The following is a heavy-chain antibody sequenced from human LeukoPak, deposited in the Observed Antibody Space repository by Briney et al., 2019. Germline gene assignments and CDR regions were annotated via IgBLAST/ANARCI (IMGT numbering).Heavy chain of an antibody. D-gene: IGHD1-26*01. CDR2: IYYSGST. V-gene: IGHV4-39*01. CDR3: ARHASGSYAPADY. J-gene: IGHJ4*02. Sequence: PSETLSLTCTVSGGSISSSSYYWGWIRQPPGKGLEWIGSIYYSGSTYYNPSLKSRVTISVDTSKNRFSLKLSSVTAADTAVYYCARHASGSYAPADYWGQGTLVTVSS. CDR1: GGSISSSSYY.